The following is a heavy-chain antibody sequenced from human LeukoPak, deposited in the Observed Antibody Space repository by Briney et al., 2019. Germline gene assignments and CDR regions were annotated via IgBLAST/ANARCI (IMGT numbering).Heavy chain of an antibody. Sequence: GGSLRLSCAASGFTFSNAWMSWVRQAPGKGLEWVGRIKSKTDGGTTDYAAPVKGRFTISRDDSKNTLYLQMNSLKTEDTAVYYCTTVGGSYYNYYYYYMDVWGKGTTVTVSS. V-gene: IGHV3-15*01. CDR2: IKSKTDGGTT. J-gene: IGHJ6*03. D-gene: IGHD1-26*01. CDR1: GFTFSNAW. CDR3: TTVGGSYYNYYYYYMDV.